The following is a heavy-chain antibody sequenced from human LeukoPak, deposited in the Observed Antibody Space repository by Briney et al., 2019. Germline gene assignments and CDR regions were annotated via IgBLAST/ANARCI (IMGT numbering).Heavy chain of an antibody. D-gene: IGHD1-1*01. V-gene: IGHV4-39*07. J-gene: IGHJ5*02. CDR3: ARDKTGTTGLGFDP. CDR2: IYYSGST. CDR1: GGSISSSSYY. Sequence: SETLSLTCTVSGGSISSSSYYWGWIRQPPGKGLEWIGSIYYSGSTYYNPSLKSRVTISVDTSKNQFSLKLSSVTAADTAVYYCARDKTGTTGLGFDPWGQGTLVNVSS.